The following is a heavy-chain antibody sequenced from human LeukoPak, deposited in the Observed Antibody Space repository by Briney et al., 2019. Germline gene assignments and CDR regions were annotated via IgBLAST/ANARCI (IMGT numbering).Heavy chain of an antibody. CDR3: ARDPGPSHYDFWSGYVDAFDI. Sequence: GGSLRLSCAASGLTFSSHWMHWVHQAPGKGLEWVAVIWYDGSNKYYADSVKGRFTISRDNSKNTLYLQMNSLRAEDTAVYYCARDPGPSHYDFWSGYVDAFDIWGQGTMVTVSS. J-gene: IGHJ3*02. CDR1: GLTFSSHW. D-gene: IGHD3-3*01. CDR2: IWYDGSNK. V-gene: IGHV3-33*08.